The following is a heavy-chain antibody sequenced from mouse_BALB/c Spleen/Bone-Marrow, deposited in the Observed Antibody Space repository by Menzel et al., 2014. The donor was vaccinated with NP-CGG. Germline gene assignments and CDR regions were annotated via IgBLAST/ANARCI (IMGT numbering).Heavy chain of an antibody. J-gene: IGHJ1*01. CDR2: INHSNGGT. Sequence: QVQLQQPGAELVKPGASVKLSCKASGYTFTSYYMYWVKQRPGQGLEWIGEINHSNGGTNFNEKFKSKATLTVDKSSSTAYMQLSSLTSEDSAVYYCTRSYYGNYFDVWGAGNTVTVSS. V-gene: IGHV1S81*02. D-gene: IGHD2-1*01. CDR3: TRSYYGNYFDV. CDR1: GYTFTSYY.